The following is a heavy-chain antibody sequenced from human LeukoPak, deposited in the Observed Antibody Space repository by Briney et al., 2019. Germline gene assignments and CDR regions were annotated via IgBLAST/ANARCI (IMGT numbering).Heavy chain of an antibody. CDR1: GGSISIYY. J-gene: IGHJ4*02. Sequence: SETLSLTCTVSGGSISIYYWSWIRQPAGKGLEWIGRIYTSGSTNYNPSLKSRVTMSVDTSKNQFSLKLSSVTAADTAVYYCARGGMYYYDSSGYQHWGQGTLVTVSS. CDR3: ARGGMYYYDSSGYQH. V-gene: IGHV4-4*07. D-gene: IGHD3-22*01. CDR2: IYTSGST.